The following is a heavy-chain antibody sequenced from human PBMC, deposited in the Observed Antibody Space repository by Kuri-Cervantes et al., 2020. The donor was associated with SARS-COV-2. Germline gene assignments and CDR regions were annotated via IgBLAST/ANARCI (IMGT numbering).Heavy chain of an antibody. D-gene: IGHD2-15*01. Sequence: GGSLRLSCTASGFIFRSYEMNWVRQTPEQGLEWLSYISKSGDIIEYSESMKGRITASRDNVRNSLYLQMNSLRVEDTAVHYCARLRIEPCSGGTCVSGYYYYMDVWGKGTTVTVSS. V-gene: IGHV3-48*03. CDR3: ARLRIEPCSGGTCVSGYYYYMDV. CDR1: GFIFRSYE. CDR2: ISKSGDII. J-gene: IGHJ6*03.